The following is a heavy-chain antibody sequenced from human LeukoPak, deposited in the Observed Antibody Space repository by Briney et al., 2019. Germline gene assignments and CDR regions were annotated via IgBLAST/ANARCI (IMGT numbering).Heavy chain of an antibody. CDR3: AKVKVGATQGFDY. CDR2: IRYDGSNK. Sequence: GGSLRLSCAASGFTFSSYGMHWVRQAPGKGLEWVAFIRYDGSNKYYADSVKGRFTISRDNSKNTLYLQMNSLRAEDTAVYYCAKVKVGATQGFDYWGQGTLVTVSS. V-gene: IGHV3-30*02. D-gene: IGHD1-26*01. CDR1: GFTFSSYG. J-gene: IGHJ4*02.